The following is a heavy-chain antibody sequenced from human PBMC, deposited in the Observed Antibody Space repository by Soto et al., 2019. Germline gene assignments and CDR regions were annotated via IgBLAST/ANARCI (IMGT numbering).Heavy chain of an antibody. CDR2: IRTISSAI. J-gene: IGHJ4*02. D-gene: IGHD2-15*01. CDR3: ERETPSFDY. CDR1: GFTFSDYP. Sequence: GGSLRLSCAASGFTFSDYPMNWVRQAPGKGLEWVSSIRTISSAIYFADSVRGRFTISRDNARNSLYLQMTSLRDEDTAVYYYERETPSFDYWGQGTLVTVSS. V-gene: IGHV3-48*02.